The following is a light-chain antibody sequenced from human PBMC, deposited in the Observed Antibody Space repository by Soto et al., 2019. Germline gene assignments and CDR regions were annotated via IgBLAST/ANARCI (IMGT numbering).Light chain of an antibody. V-gene: IGLV1-40*01. CDR1: RSNIGAGYD. CDR3: QSYDTNFMKV. Sequence: QSVLTQPPSVSGAPGQRITISCTGSRSNIGAGYDVHWYQQFPGTAPKLLIYGNTNRPSGIPDRFSGSKSGTLASLAITGLQAEDEADYYCQSYDTNFMKVFGSGTKLTVL. J-gene: IGLJ1*01. CDR2: GNT.